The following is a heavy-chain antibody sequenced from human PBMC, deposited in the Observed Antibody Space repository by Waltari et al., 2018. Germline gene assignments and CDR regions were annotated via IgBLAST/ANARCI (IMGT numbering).Heavy chain of an antibody. V-gene: IGHV3-30*02. J-gene: IGHJ4*02. CDR3: AKGDLWFGESLGY. CDR2: IRYDGSNK. Sequence: QVQLVESGGGVVQPGGSLRLSCAASGFTFSSYGMHWVRQAPGKGLEWVAFIRYDGSNKYYADSVKGRFTISRDNSKNTLYLQMNSLRAEDTAVYYCAKGDLWFGESLGYWGQGTLVTVSS. CDR1: GFTFSSYG. D-gene: IGHD3-10*01.